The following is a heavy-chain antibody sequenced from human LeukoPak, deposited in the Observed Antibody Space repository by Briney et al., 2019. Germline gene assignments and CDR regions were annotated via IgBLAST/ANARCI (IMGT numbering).Heavy chain of an antibody. Sequence: SETLTLTCTVSGRSISSYYWSWIRQPPGKGLEWIGYIYYSGSTNYNPSLKSRVTISVDTSKNQFSLKLSSVTAADTAVYYCASKAYYYDSSGYSPFDYWGQGTLVTVSS. CDR1: GRSISSYY. V-gene: IGHV4-59*01. J-gene: IGHJ4*02. CDR2: IYYSGST. CDR3: ASKAYYYDSSGYSPFDY. D-gene: IGHD3-22*01.